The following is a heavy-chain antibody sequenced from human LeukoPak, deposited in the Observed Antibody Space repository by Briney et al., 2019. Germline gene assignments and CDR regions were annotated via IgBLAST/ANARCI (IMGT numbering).Heavy chain of an antibody. CDR3: AKRVPYTSSSVYFDY. D-gene: IGHD6-6*01. V-gene: IGHV3-23*01. CDR2: ISDDGRST. Sequence: GGSLRLSCAASGFTFSNYGMSWVRQAPGKGLEWVSAISDDGRSTYYADSVKGRFTISKDNSKKTLSLQMNNLRAEDTAVYYCAKRVPYTSSSVYFDYWGQGTLVTVSS. J-gene: IGHJ4*02. CDR1: GFTFSNYG.